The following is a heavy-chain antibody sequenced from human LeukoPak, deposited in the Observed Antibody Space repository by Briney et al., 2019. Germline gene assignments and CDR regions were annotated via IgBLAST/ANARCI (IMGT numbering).Heavy chain of an antibody. Sequence: SETLSLTCTVSGGSISSGGYYWSWIRQHPGKGLEWIGYIYYSGSTYYNPSLKSRVTISVDTSKNQFSLKLSSVTAADTAVYYCARGSSPAYGDYAINRFDPWGQGTLVTVSS. D-gene: IGHD4-17*01. CDR1: GGSISSGGYY. J-gene: IGHJ5*02. CDR2: IYYSGST. V-gene: IGHV4-31*03. CDR3: ARGSSPAYGDYAINRFDP.